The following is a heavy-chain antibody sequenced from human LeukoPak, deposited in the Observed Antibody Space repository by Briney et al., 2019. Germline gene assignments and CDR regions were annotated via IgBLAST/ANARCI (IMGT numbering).Heavy chain of an antibody. V-gene: IGHV3-21*01. Sequence: GGSLRLSCAASGFTFSSYSMNWVRQAPGKGLEWVSSISSSSSYIYYADSVKGRFTISRDNAKNSLYLQMDSLRAEDTAVYYCARGALYDSSGYYYEAPDYWGQGTLVTVSS. CDR1: GFTFSSYS. CDR2: ISSSSSYI. D-gene: IGHD3-22*01. J-gene: IGHJ4*02. CDR3: ARGALYDSSGYYYEAPDY.